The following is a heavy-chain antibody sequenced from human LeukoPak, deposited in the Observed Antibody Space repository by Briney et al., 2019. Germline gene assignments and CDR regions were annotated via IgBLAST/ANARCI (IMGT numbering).Heavy chain of an antibody. J-gene: IGHJ5*02. Sequence: GGSLRLSCAASEFTFSSYWMSWVRQAPGKGLEWVANIKQVGSEKYYVDSVKGRFTISRDNAKNSLYLQMNSLRAEDTAVYYCARVGGYCSSTSCPNWIDPWGQGTLVTVSS. D-gene: IGHD2-2*01. V-gene: IGHV3-7*01. CDR2: IKQVGSEK. CDR3: ARVGGYCSSTSCPNWIDP. CDR1: EFTFSSYW.